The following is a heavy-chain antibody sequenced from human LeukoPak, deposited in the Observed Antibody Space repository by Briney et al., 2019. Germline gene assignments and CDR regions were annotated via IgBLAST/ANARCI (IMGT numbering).Heavy chain of an antibody. CDR3: ARVPVTTDYYYYMDV. V-gene: IGHV1-69*13. J-gene: IGHJ6*03. CDR2: IIPIFGTA. Sequence: SVKVSCKAAGGTFSSYAISWVRQAPGQGLEWMGGIIPIFGTANYAQKFQGRVTITADDSTSTAYMELSSLRSEDTAVYYCARVPVTTDYYYYMDVWGKGTTVTISS. CDR1: GGTFSSYA. D-gene: IGHD4-17*01.